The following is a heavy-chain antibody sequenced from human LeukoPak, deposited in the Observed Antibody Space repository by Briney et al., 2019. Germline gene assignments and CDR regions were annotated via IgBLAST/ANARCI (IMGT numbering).Heavy chain of an antibody. V-gene: IGHV3-7*01. CDR1: GFTFSSYW. CDR3: ARLLETYDYVWGSYGFDS. D-gene: IGHD3-16*01. CDR2: IKEDGSEK. J-gene: IGHJ4*02. Sequence: GGSLRLSCAASGFTFSSYWMSWVRQAPGKGLEWMANIKEDGSEKYYVDSVKGRFTISRDNAKNSLYLQMNGLRAEDTAVFYCARLLETYDYVWGSYGFDSWGQGTLVTVSS.